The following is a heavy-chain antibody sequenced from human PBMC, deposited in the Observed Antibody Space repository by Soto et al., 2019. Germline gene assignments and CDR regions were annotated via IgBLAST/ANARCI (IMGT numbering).Heavy chain of an antibody. V-gene: IGHV4-39*02. D-gene: IGHD3-22*01. CDR2: SDDSGST. J-gene: IGHJ6*02. Sequence: AGTLCLTCAASGTPINSISYYWVCVRQSPGKGREWIGSSDDSGSTYYNPSIMSRVTISVDMSKHHFCLKVRSVTADDTAVYFWATIFDSSGYYNDYDMESRGQGAAVTVSS. CDR3: ATIFDSSGYYNDYDMES. CDR1: GTPINSISYY.